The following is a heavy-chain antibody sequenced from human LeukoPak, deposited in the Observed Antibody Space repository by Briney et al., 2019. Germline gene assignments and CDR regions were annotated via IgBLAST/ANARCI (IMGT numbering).Heavy chain of an antibody. D-gene: IGHD6-19*01. Sequence: GASVKVSCKASGYTFTSYYMHWVRQAPGQGLEWMGIINPSGGSTSYAQKFQGRVTMTRDTSTSIVYMELSSLRSEDTAVYYCARDPTTVAGFDYWGQGTLVTVSS. CDR2: INPSGGST. CDR1: GYTFTSYY. CDR3: ARDPTTVAGFDY. V-gene: IGHV1-46*01. J-gene: IGHJ4*02.